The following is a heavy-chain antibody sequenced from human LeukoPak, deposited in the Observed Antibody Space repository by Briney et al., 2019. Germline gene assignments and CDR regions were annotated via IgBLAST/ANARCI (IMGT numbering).Heavy chain of an antibody. CDR1: GYSISSGYY. J-gene: IGHJ4*02. D-gene: IGHD3-3*01. CDR3: AREALLTSGYNFDY. V-gene: IGHV4-38-2*02. CDR2: IYHSGST. Sequence: SETLSLTCTVSGYSISSGYYWGWIRQPPGKGLEWIVSIYHSGSTYYNPSLKSRVTISVDTSKNQFSMKLRSVTAADTAVYYCAREALLTSGYNFDYWGQGTLVTVSS.